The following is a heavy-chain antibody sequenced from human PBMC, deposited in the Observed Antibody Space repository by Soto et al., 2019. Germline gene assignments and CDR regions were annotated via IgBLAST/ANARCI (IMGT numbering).Heavy chain of an antibody. V-gene: IGHV3-43*01. Sequence: EEQLVESGGAVVQPGGSLRLSCEASGFSFGSYTMHWVRQAPGKGLEWVSLISWNGGSSFYADSVKGRFTISRDNSKTPLYLQIHNLGPEKGALYLFAKNIEAHGWGGGDVWGHGTTVTVSS. J-gene: IGHJ6*02. CDR3: AKNIEAHGWGGGDV. CDR1: GFSFGSYT. D-gene: IGHD3-10*01. CDR2: ISWNGGSS.